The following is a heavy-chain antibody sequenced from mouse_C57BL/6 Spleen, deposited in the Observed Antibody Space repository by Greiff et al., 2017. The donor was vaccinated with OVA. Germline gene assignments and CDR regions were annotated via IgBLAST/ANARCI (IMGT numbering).Heavy chain of an antibody. V-gene: IGHV5-4*01. CDR1: GFTFSSYA. CDR2: ISDGGSYT. CDR3: ARDDDGDAWFAY. D-gene: IGHD2-12*01. J-gene: IGHJ3*01. Sequence: EVMLVESGGGLVKPGGSLKLSCAASGFTFSSYAMSWVRQTPEKRLEWVATISDGGSYTYYPDNVKGRFTISRDNAKNNLYLQMSHLKSEDTAMDYCARDDDGDAWFAYWGQGTLVTVSA.